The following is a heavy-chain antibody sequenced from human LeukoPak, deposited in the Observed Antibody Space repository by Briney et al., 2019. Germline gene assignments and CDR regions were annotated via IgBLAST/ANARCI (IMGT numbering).Heavy chain of an antibody. CDR2: IYHSGST. J-gene: IGHJ3*02. CDR1: GGSISSSSYY. Sequence: SETLSLTCTVSGGSISSSSYYWGWIRQPPGKGVEWIGSIYHSGSTYYNPSLKSRVTISVDTSKNQFSLKLSSVTAADTAVYYCARGRTTVTTYDAFDIWGQGTMVTVSS. D-gene: IGHD4-17*01. CDR3: ARGRTTVTTYDAFDI. V-gene: IGHV4-39*07.